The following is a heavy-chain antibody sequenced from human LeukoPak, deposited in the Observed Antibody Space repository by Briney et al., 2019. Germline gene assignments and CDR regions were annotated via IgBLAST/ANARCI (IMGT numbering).Heavy chain of an antibody. V-gene: IGHV4-4*02. CDR3: ARAGLGTLALDY. J-gene: IGHJ4*02. Sequence: SETLSLTCAVSGGSISSSNWWSWVRQPPGKGLEWIGEIYHSGSTNYNPSLKSRVTISVDKSENQFSLKLSSVTAADTAVYYCARAGLGTLALDYWGQGTLVTVSS. D-gene: IGHD6-13*01. CDR2: IYHSGST. CDR1: GGSISSSNW.